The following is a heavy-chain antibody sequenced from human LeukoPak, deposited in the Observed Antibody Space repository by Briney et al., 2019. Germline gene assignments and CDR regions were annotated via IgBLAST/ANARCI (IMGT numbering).Heavy chain of an antibody. CDR2: ISYDGSNK. D-gene: IGHD2-2*03. CDR1: GFTVSSNY. J-gene: IGHJ4*02. CDR3: ARGPHGYCSSTSCYSSFDY. Sequence: GGSLRLSCAASGFTVSSNYMSWVRQAPGKGLEWVAVISYDGSNKYYADSVKGRFTISRDNSKNTLYLQMNSLRAEDTAVYYCARGPHGYCSSTSCYSSFDYWGQGTLVTVSS. V-gene: IGHV3-30-3*01.